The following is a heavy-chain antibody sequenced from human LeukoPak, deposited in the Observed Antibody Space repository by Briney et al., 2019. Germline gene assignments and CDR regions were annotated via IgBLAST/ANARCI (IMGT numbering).Heavy chain of an antibody. D-gene: IGHD3-10*01. CDR3: ARDLDGSGSYQYYFDY. CDR2: ISSSSSYI. Sequence: KSGGSLRLSCAASGFTFSSYSMNWVRQAPGKGLEWVSSISSSSSYIYYADSVKGRFTISRDTAKNSLYLQMNSLRAEDTAVYYCARDLDGSGSYQYYFDYWGQGTLVTVSS. J-gene: IGHJ4*02. V-gene: IGHV3-21*01. CDR1: GFTFSSYS.